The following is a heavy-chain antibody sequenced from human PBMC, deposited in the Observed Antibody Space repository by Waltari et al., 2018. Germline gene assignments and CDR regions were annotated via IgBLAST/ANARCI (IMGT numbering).Heavy chain of an antibody. Sequence: EVQLLESGGGLVQPGGSLRLSCAASGFTFSSSAMGWVRQAPGKGLEWVSVIYSGGSTSYADSVKGRFTVSNDYSKDTMYLQMDSLRADDTDVYYCAKDTDWYLDYWGQGTLVTVSS. CDR3: AKDTDWYLDY. CDR2: IYSGGST. D-gene: IGHD2-21*01. CDR1: GFTFSSSA. J-gene: IGHJ4*02. V-gene: IGHV3-23*03.